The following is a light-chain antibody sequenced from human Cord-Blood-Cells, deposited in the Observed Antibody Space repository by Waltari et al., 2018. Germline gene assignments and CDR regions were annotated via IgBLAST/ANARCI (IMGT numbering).Light chain of an antibody. CDR3: SSYTSSSTVV. CDR2: EVS. Sequence: QSALSQPASVSGSPGQSITISCTGTSSDVGGYNYVFWYQQHPGKAPKRMIYEVSNRPSGVSKRFSGSKSGNTASLTISGLQAEDEADYYCSSYTSSSTVVFGGGTKLTVL. V-gene: IGLV2-14*01. J-gene: IGLJ2*01. CDR1: SSDVGGYNY.